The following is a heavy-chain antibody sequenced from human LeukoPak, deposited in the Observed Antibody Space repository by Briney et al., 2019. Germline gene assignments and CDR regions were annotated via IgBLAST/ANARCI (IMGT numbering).Heavy chain of an antibody. CDR1: GGSISSGGYS. V-gene: IGHV4-39*01. CDR3: ARHLYAFDY. CDR2: IYYSGST. D-gene: IGHD2-8*01. Sequence: PSETLSLTCAVSGGSISSGGYSWSWIRQPPGKGLEWIGSIYYSGSTYYNPSLKSRVTISVDTSKNQFSLKLSSVTAADTAVYYCARHLYAFDYWGQGTLVTVSS. J-gene: IGHJ4*02.